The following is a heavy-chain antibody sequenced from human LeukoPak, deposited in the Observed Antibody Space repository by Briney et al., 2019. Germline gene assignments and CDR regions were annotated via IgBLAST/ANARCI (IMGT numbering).Heavy chain of an antibody. V-gene: IGHV3-7*01. J-gene: IGHJ4*02. CDR3: ARAFEYYDFWSGYYPSYYFDY. CDR1: GFTFSSYW. Sequence: GGSLRLSCAASGFTFSSYWMSWVRQAPGKGLEWVANIKQDGSEKYYVDSVKGRLTISRDNAKNSLYLQMNSLRAEDTAVYYCARAFEYYDFWSGYYPSYYFDYWGQGTLVTVSS. CDR2: IKQDGSEK. D-gene: IGHD3-3*01.